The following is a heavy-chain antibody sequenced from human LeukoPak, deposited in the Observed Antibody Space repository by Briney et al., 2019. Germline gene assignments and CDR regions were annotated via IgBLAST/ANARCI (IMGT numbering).Heavy chain of an antibody. V-gene: IGHV4-30-4*01. J-gene: IGHJ4*02. CDR1: GGSISSGDYY. CDR2: DDYRGNI. D-gene: IGHD2-15*01. CDR3: ARRQRISRMTWSDF. Sequence: SETLSLTCTVSGGSISSGDYYWSWIRQPPGKGLEWIGEDDYRGNINYNPSLESRVTISVDTSKNHFSLRLSSMTAADTAMYYCARRQRISRMTWSDFWGQGTLVTVSA.